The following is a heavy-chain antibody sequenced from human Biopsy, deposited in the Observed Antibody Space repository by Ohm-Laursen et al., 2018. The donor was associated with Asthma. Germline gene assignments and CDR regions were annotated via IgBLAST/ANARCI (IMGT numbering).Heavy chain of an antibody. CDR1: GGTFSSYA. CDR3: ARDGPVGAPSDY. CDR2: IIPIFGTA. D-gene: IGHD1-26*01. J-gene: IGHJ4*02. V-gene: IGHV1-69*05. Sequence: SVKVSCKASGGTFSSYAISWVRQAPGQGLEWMGGIIPIFGTANYAQKLQGRVTMTTDTSTSTAYMELRSLRSDDTAVYYCARDGPVGAPSDYWGQGTLVTVSS.